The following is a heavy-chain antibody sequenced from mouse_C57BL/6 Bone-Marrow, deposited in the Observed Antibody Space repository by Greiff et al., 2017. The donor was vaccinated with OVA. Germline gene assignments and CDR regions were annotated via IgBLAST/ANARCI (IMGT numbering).Heavy chain of an antibody. J-gene: IGHJ4*01. CDR3: VRHPYGSSYGYYAMDY. CDR1: GFSFNTYA. Sequence: EVKLMESGGGLVQPKGSLKLSCAASGFSFNTYAMNWVRQAPGKGLEWVARIRSKSNNYATYYADSVKDRFTISRDDSESMLYLQMNNLKTEDTAMYYCVRHPYGSSYGYYAMDYWGQGTSVTVSS. D-gene: IGHD1-1*01. V-gene: IGHV10-1*01. CDR2: IRSKSNNYAT.